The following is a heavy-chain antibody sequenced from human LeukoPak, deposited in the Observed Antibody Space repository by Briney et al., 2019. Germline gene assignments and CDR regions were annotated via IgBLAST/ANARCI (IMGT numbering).Heavy chain of an antibody. J-gene: IGHJ5*02. V-gene: IGHV4-4*07. Sequence: SETLSLTCTVSGGSISSYYWSWIRQPAGKGLEWIGRMYISGSTNYNPSLKSRVTMSVDTSKNQFSLKLSSVTAADTAVYYCARNLPGYTSTRGWFDPWGHGTLVTVSS. CDR2: MYISGST. CDR3: ARNLPGYTSTRGWFDP. CDR1: GGSISSYY. D-gene: IGHD6-19*01.